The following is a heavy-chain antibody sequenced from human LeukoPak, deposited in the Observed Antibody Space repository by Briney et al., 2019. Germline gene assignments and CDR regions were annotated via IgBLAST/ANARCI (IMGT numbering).Heavy chain of an antibody. CDR1: GDSISSYY. D-gene: IGHD3-22*01. CDR2: IYYSGST. Sequence: SETLSLTCTVSGDSISSYYWSWIRQPPGKGLEWIGYIYYSGSTNYNPSLKSRVTISVDTSKNQFSLKLSSVTAADTAVYYCARGGYYDSSGYYYRDAFDIWGQGTMVTVSS. J-gene: IGHJ3*02. CDR3: ARGGYYDSSGYYYRDAFDI. V-gene: IGHV4-59*01.